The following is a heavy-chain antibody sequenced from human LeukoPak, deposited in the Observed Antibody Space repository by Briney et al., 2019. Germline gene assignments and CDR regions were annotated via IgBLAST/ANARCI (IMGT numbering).Heavy chain of an antibody. CDR2: IYYSGST. D-gene: IGHD3-10*01. CDR1: GGSISSHY. CDR3: ARHFGSESYYGY. V-gene: IGHV4-59*08. J-gene: IGHJ4*02. Sequence: KTSETLSLTCTVSGGSISSHYWSWIRQPPGKGLEWIGYIYYSGSTNYSPSPKSRVTISVDTSKNQFSLKLSSVTAADTAVYYCARHFGSESYYGYWGQGTLVTVSS.